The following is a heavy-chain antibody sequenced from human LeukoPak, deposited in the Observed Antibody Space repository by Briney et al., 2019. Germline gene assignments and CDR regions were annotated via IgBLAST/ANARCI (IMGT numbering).Heavy chain of an antibody. CDR1: ALPPSNYA. D-gene: IGHD4-17*01. CDR2: ISDGGWT. V-gene: IGHV3-23*01. Sequence: GGSLRLSCAASALPPSNYAMSWVRQAPGKGLEWVSSISDGGWTAYTDSVKGRFFISRETATNTLYLQMNSLRVEDTAVYYCAKECDYGNTSHMPCYWGQGTLATVSS. CDR3: AKECDYGNTSHMPCY. J-gene: IGHJ4*02.